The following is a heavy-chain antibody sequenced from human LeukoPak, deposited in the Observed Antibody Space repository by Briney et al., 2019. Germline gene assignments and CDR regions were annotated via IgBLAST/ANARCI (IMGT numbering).Heavy chain of an antibody. D-gene: IGHD3-10*01. Sequence: SETLSLTCTVSGGSISSYYWSWIRQPPGKGLEWIGEINHSGSTNYNPSLKSRVTISVDTSKNQFSLKLSSVTAADTAVYYCARSYYGSGSYSLDYWGQGTLVTVSS. CDR2: INHSGST. CDR3: ARSYYGSGSYSLDY. V-gene: IGHV4-34*01. J-gene: IGHJ4*02. CDR1: GGSISSYY.